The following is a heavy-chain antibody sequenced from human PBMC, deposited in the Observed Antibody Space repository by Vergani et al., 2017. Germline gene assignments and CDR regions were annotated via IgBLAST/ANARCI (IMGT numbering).Heavy chain of an antibody. CDR3: FKGYPLRYFDWLLYY. CDR2: ISSNGGST. D-gene: IGHD3-9*01. Sequence: EVQLVESGGGLVQPGGSLRLSCSASGFTFSSYAMHWVRQAPGKGLEYVSAISSNGGSTYYADSVKGRFTISRDNSKNTLYLQMSSLRAEDTAVYYCFKGYPLRYFDWLLYYWGQGTLVTVS. J-gene: IGHJ4*02. V-gene: IGHV3-64D*06. CDR1: GFTFSSYA.